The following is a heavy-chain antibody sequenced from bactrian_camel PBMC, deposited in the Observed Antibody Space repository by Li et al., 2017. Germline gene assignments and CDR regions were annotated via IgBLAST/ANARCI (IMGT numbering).Heavy chain of an antibody. D-gene: IGHD6*01. J-gene: IGHJ4*01. CDR2: IYTGDGRT. CDR1: GDTYDNTYL. CDR3: AEKSFAWGRSCHLYAGTPKH. Sequence: HVQLVESGGGSAQTGGSLTLSCVASGDTYDNTYLMAWFRQAPGKEREGVAGIYTGDGRTYYADSVKGRFTISQDNTNNTVYLQMNDLKVEDTAMYYCAEKSFAWGRSCHLYAGTPKHWGQGTQVTVS. V-gene: IGHV3S1*01.